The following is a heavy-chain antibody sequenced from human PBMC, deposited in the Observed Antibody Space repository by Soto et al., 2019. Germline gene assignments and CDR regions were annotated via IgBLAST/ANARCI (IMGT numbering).Heavy chain of an antibody. Sequence: QVQLVQSGAAVKKPGASVKVSCKASGYTFTSYGISWVRQAPGQGLEWMGWISAYNGNTNYAQKLQGRVTMTTDTSTSTAYMELRSLRSDDTAVYYCARALHSHGSGSYYSPDYWGQGTLVTVSS. CDR2: ISAYNGNT. V-gene: IGHV1-18*01. J-gene: IGHJ4*02. CDR1: GYTFTSYG. D-gene: IGHD3-10*01. CDR3: ARALHSHGSGSYYSPDY.